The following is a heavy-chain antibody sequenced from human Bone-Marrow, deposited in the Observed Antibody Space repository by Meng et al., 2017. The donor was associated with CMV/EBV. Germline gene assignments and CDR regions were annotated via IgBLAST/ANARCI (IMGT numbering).Heavy chain of an antibody. Sequence: GGSLRLSCGASGFTFSSYGLHWVRQASGKGLEWVAAISHDGKKRSYADSVKGRLTISRDNSKNTLYLQMNSLRPEDTAGYYCAKVPDGYFWSGYPDYWGQGTLVTVSS. J-gene: IGHJ4*02. D-gene: IGHD3-3*01. CDR2: ISHDGKKR. V-gene: IGHV3-30*18. CDR3: AKVPDGYFWSGYPDY. CDR1: GFTFSSYG.